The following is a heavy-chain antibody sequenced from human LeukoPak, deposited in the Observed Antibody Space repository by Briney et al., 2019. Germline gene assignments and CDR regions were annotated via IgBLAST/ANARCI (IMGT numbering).Heavy chain of an antibody. CDR2: IYYSEYT. CDR1: GGSISSYY. J-gene: IGHJ4*02. Sequence: SETLSLTCTVSGGSISSYYWSWIRQPPGKGLEWIGYIYYSEYTNYNPSLKSRVTTSVETSKNQFSLKLSSVTAADTAVYYCARHLEGDFWSGYYLPFDYWGQGTLVTVSS. CDR3: ARHLEGDFWSGYYLPFDY. V-gene: IGHV4-59*08. D-gene: IGHD3-3*01.